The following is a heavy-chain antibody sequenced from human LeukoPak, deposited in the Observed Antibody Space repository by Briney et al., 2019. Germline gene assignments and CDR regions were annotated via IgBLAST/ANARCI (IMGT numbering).Heavy chain of an antibody. J-gene: IGHJ2*01. CDR2: INPSGGST. CDR3: ARRLRSNWYFDL. CDR1: GYTFTSYY. V-gene: IGHV1-46*01. Sequence: GASVKVSCKASGYTFTSYYMHWVRQAPGQGLEWMGIINPSGGSTSYAQKFQGRVTMTRDTSTSTVYMKLSSLRSEDTAVYYCARRLRSNWYFDLWGRGTLVTVSS. D-gene: IGHD4-17*01.